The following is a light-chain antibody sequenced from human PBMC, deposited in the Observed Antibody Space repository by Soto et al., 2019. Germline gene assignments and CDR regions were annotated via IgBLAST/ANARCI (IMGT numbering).Light chain of an antibody. V-gene: IGKV1-5*03. Sequence: DIVMTQSPSTLSASVGDRVTITCRATQSLNIWLAWYQQKPGKAPKLLISKASSLESGVSSRFSGSGSGTEVSLTISSLQPDDFATYYCQQYKAYSYTFGQGTKLEMK. CDR3: QQYKAYSYT. CDR2: KAS. J-gene: IGKJ2*01. CDR1: QSLNIW.